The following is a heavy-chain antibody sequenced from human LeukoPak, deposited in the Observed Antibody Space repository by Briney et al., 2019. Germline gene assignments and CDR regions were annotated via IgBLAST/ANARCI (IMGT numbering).Heavy chain of an antibody. Sequence: PGGSLRLSCAASGFTISSNWMHWVRQAPGKGLVWVSRINSDESSRNYADSVKGRFTISRDNAKNTLYLQMNSLRVEDTAVYYCARHSEGPVNDAFDIWGQGTKVTVSS. J-gene: IGHJ3*02. CDR3: ARHSEGPVNDAFDI. D-gene: IGHD2-2*01. CDR1: GFTISSNW. V-gene: IGHV3-74*01. CDR2: INSDESSR.